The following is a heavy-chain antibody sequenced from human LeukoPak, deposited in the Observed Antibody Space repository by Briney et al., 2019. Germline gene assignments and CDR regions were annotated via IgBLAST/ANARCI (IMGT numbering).Heavy chain of an antibody. J-gene: IGHJ5*02. CDR1: GFIFRNYG. Sequence: PGGSLRLSCAASGFIFRNYGMSWVRQAPGKGLEWVSGISGSGGSTYYADSVKGRFTISRDNSKNTLYLQMNSLRAEDTAVYYCARVEIAVAGSGWLDPWGQGTLVTVSS. V-gene: IGHV3-23*01. D-gene: IGHD6-19*01. CDR2: ISGSGGST. CDR3: ARVEIAVAGSGWLDP.